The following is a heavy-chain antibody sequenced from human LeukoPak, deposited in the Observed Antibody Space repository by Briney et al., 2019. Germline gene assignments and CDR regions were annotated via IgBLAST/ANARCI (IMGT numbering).Heavy chain of an antibody. CDR2: IYHSGST. Sequence: SETLSLTCTVSGGSISSGGYYWSWIRQPPGKGLEWIGYIYHSGSTYYNPSLKSRVTISVDRSKNQFSLKLSSVTAADTAVYYCARDSAEVATTYYWGQGTLVTVSS. V-gene: IGHV4-30-2*01. CDR1: GGSISSGGYY. CDR3: ARDSAEVATTYY. J-gene: IGHJ4*02. D-gene: IGHD1/OR15-1a*01.